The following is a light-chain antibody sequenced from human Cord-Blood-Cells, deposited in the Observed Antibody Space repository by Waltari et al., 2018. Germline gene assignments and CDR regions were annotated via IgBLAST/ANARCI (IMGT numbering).Light chain of an antibody. V-gene: IGKV3-15*01. CDR3: QQYNNWLRIT. CDR1: QSVSSN. CDR2: GAS. J-gene: IGKJ5*01. Sequence: EIVMTQSPATLSVSPGERATLSCRASQSVSSNLAWYQQKPGQAPRLIIYGASTRATGIPARFSGSGSGTEFTLTISSLQSEDFAVYYCQQYNNWLRITFGQGTRLEIK.